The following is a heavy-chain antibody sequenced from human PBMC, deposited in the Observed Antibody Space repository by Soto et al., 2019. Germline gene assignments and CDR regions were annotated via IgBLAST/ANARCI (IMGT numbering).Heavy chain of an antibody. Sequence: QVQLVESGGGVVQPGRSLRLSCAASGFTFSSYAMHWVRQAPGKGLEWVAVISYDGSNKYYADSVKGRFTISRDNSKNTLYLQMNSLRAEDTAVYYCARDLGPRTHWNVLDYYGMDVWGQGTTVTVSS. CDR2: ISYDGSNK. CDR1: GFTFSSYA. V-gene: IGHV3-30-3*01. J-gene: IGHJ6*02. D-gene: IGHD1-1*01. CDR3: ARDLGPRTHWNVLDYYGMDV.